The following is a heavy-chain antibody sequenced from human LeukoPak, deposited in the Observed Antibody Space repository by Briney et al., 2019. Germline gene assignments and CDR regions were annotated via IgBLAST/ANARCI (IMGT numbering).Heavy chain of an antibody. CDR3: ARGSRGGYRQSWELPDPPGDY. J-gene: IGHJ4*02. D-gene: IGHD1-7*01. V-gene: IGHV4-34*01. CDR1: GGSFSGYY. Sequence: SETLSLTCAVYGGSFSGYYWSWIRQSPGKGLEWIGEIDQNESTNYSPSLKSRVTISVDTSKNQFSLRLSSVTAADTAVYYCARGSRGGYRQSWELPDPPGDYWGQGTSVTVSS. CDR2: IDQNEST.